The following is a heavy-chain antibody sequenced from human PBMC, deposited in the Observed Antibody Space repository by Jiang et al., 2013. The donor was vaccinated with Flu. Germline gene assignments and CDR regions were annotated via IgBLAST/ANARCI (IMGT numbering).Heavy chain of an antibody. CDR1: GGSISSGGYY. CDR2: IYYSGST. V-gene: IGHV4-31*03. J-gene: IGHJ5*02. CDR3: ARGYDFWIGVGEGPSGWSWFDP. Sequence: GPGLVKPSQTLSLTCTVSGGSISSGGYYWSWIRQHPGKGLEWIGYIYYSGSTYYNPSLKSRVTISVDTSKNQFSLKLSSVTAADTAVYYCARGYDFWIGVGEGPSGWSWFDPWGQGTLVTVSS. D-gene: IGHD3-3*01.